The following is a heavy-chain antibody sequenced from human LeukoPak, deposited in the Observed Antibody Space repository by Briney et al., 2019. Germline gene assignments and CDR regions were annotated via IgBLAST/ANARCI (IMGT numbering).Heavy chain of an antibody. J-gene: IGHJ4*02. V-gene: IGHV3-43D*04. CDR1: GFTFSSYD. Sequence: GGSLRLSCAASGFTFSSYDMSWVRQAPGKGLEWVSLISWDGGSTYYADSVKGRFTISRDNSKNSLYLQMNSLRAEDTALYYCAKDQGYDSSGYVPDWGQGTLVTVSS. CDR3: AKDQGYDSSGYVPD. CDR2: ISWDGGST. D-gene: IGHD3-22*01.